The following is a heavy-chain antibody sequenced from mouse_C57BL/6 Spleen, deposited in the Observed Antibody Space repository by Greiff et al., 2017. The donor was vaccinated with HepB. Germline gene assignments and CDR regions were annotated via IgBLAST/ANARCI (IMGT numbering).Heavy chain of an antibody. CDR2: INPSTGGT. J-gene: IGHJ3*01. D-gene: IGHD2-4*01. V-gene: IGHV1-42*01. CDR3: ARKGFYYEGAY. CDR1: GYSFTGYY. Sequence: VQLKESGPELVKPGASVKISCKASGYSFTGYYMNWVKQSPEKSLEWIGEINPSTGGTTYNQKFKAKATLTVDKSSSTAYMQLKSLTSEDSAVYYCARKGFYYEGAYWGQGTLVTVSA.